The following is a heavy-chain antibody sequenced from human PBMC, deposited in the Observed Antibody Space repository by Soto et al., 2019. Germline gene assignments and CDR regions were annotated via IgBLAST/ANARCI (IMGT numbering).Heavy chain of an antibody. J-gene: IGHJ5*02. CDR2: IIPIFGTA. CDR3: ARDRNYDYVWGSYRSGWFDP. V-gene: IGHV1-69*01. Sequence: SVKVSCKASGGTFSSYAISWVRQAPGQGLEWMGGIIPIFGTANYAQKFQGRVTITADESTSTAYMELSSLRSEDTAVYYCARDRNYDYVWGSYRSGWFDPWGQGTLVTVSS. D-gene: IGHD3-16*02. CDR1: GGTFSSYA.